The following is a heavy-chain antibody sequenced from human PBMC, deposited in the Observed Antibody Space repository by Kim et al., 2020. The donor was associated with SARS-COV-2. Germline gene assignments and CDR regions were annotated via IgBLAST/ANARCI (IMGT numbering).Heavy chain of an antibody. CDR2: IYYLGST. CDR1: GGSISSGGYY. V-gene: IGHV4-31*03. CDR3: ARVPTNYYYDSSGYYRPSYYVDY. J-gene: IGHJ4*02. Sequence: SETLSLTCTVSGGSISSGGYYWSWIRQHPGKGLEWIGYIYYLGSTYYNPSLKSRVTISVDTSKNQFSLKLSSVTAADTAVYYCARVPTNYYYDSSGYYRPSYYVDYWGQGTLVTVSS. D-gene: IGHD3-22*01.